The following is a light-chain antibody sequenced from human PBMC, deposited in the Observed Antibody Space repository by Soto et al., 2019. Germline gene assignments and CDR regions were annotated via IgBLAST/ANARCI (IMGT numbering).Light chain of an antibody. J-gene: IGKJ4*02. CDR1: QTISSW. CDR2: KAS. CDR3: QQSYSTPVT. V-gene: IGKV1-5*03. Sequence: DVQMTQPPSTLSASVGDRVTITCRASQTISSWLAWYQQKPWKAPKLLIYKASRLKSGVPSRFSGSGXGTEFTLTISSLQPEDFATYYCQQSYSTPVTFGGGTKVDIK.